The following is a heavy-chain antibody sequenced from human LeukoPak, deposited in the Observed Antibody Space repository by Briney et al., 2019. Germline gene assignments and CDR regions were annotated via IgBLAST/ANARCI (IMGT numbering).Heavy chain of an antibody. D-gene: IGHD5-12*01. J-gene: IGHJ3*02. CDR3: ARRGYSGYDSPDAFDI. CDR2: IYYSGST. Sequence: SETLSLTCTVSGGSISSYYWSWIRQPPGKGLEWIGYIYYSGSTNYHPSLKSRVTISVDTSKNQFSLKLSSVTAADTAVYYCARRGYSGYDSPDAFDIWGQGTMVTVSS. CDR1: GGSISSYY. V-gene: IGHV4-59*01.